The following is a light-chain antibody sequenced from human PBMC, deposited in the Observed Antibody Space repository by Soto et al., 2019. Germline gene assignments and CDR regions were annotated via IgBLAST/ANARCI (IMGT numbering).Light chain of an antibody. V-gene: IGKV3-11*01. Sequence: EIVLTQSPATVSLSPGERATLSGRASQSVSSYLAWYQQKPGQAPRLLIYDASNRATGIPARFSGSGSGTDFTLTISSLEPEDFAVYYCQQRSNWSITFGQGTKV. CDR2: DAS. CDR3: QQRSNWSIT. J-gene: IGKJ1*01. CDR1: QSVSSY.